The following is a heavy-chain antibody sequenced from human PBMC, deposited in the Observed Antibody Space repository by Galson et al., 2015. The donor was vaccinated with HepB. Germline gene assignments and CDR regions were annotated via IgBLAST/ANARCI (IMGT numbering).Heavy chain of an antibody. D-gene: IGHD3-22*01. Sequence: SLRLSCAASGFTFSSYALHWVRQAPGKGLEWVALISYDGSNKYYADSVKGRFAISRDNSKNTLYLQMNSLRAEDTAVYYCARDCHYYDTSGYYRTVIDYWGQGTLVTVSS. CDR2: ISYDGSNK. J-gene: IGHJ4*02. CDR3: ARDCHYYDTSGYYRTVIDY. CDR1: GFTFSSYA. V-gene: IGHV3-30*09.